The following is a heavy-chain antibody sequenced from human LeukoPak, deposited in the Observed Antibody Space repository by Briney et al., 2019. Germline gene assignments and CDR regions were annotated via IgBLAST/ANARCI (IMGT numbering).Heavy chain of an antibody. Sequence: ASVKISCKASDYTFNRNGITWVRQAPGQGREWMGWISAHNDNTKYAQKLQGRVTMTTETSTNTAYMELRSLTSDDTAVYYCAGDGPRYCSGGICYSDHWGQGTLVTVSS. CDR3: AGDGPRYCSGGICYSDH. D-gene: IGHD2-15*01. CDR2: ISAHNDNT. CDR1: DYTFNRNG. J-gene: IGHJ4*02. V-gene: IGHV1-18*01.